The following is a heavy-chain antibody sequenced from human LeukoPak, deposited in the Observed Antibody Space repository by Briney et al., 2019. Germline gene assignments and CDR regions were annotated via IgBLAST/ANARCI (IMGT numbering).Heavy chain of an antibody. CDR2: IKQDGSEK. J-gene: IGHJ4*02. D-gene: IGHD7-27*01. CDR1: GFAFSGYW. Sequence: QAGGSLRLCCAASGFAFSGYWMSWVRQAPGKGLEWVANIKQDGSEKYYVDSVKGRFTISRDNAKNSLYLQMNSLRAEDTAVYYCARGLNRGFDYWGQGTLVTVSS. CDR3: ARGLNRGFDY. V-gene: IGHV3-7*03.